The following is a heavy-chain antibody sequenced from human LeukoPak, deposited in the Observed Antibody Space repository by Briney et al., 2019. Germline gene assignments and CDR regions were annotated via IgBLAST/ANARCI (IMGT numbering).Heavy chain of an antibody. Sequence: SETLSLTCTVSGGSISSFYWSWLRQPAGKRLEWLGRIYTSGNTDYDPSLKGRVTMSVDTSKNQFSLKLSSVTAADTAVYYCAREGHYSGSGSYLAYWGQGALVTVSS. CDR3: AREGHYSGSGSYLAY. CDR2: IYTSGNT. V-gene: IGHV4-4*07. CDR1: GGSISSFY. J-gene: IGHJ4*02. D-gene: IGHD3-10*01.